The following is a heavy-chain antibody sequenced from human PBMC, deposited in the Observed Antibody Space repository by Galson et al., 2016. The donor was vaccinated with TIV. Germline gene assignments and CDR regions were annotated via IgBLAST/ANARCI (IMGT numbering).Heavy chain of an antibody. CDR3: ARPMYYYGSGSFQYYGMDV. V-gene: IGHV1-18*01. J-gene: IGHJ6*02. Sequence: SVKVSCKASGYTSTSFGLSWVRQAPGQGLEWMGWISVYTGDTDYAVKFQGRVTLTTDRYTDTAYMDLRSLGSDDTAVYFCARPMYYYGSGSFQYYGMDVWGQGTTVTVSS. CDR1: GYTSTSFG. CDR2: ISVYTGDT. D-gene: IGHD3-10*01.